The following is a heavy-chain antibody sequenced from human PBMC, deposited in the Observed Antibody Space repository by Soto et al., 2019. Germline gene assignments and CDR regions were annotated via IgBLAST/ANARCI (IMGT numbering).Heavy chain of an antibody. D-gene: IGHD5-12*01. CDR2: NT. J-gene: IGHJ4*02. CDR1: GYTFANYG. CDR3: ARGGGGYNFGAVY. V-gene: IGHV1-18*01. Sequence: QVQLVQSGAEVKEPGASVKISCKTSGYTFANYGVTWVRQAPGQGLEWVGCNTDYAQKFQGTVTMTRDTSTSTVYMELQSLSSEDTAVYYCARGGGGYNFGAVYWGQGTPVTVSS.